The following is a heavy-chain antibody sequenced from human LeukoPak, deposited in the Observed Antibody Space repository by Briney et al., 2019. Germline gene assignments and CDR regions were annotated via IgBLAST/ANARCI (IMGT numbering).Heavy chain of an antibody. CDR3: ARDGTQWLAQV. Sequence: GGSLRLSCAASGFTVSSNYMSWVRQAPGKGLEWVSSISSSSSYIYYADSVKGRFTISRDNAKNSLYLQMNSLRAEDTAVYYCARDGTQWLAQVWGQGTLVTVSS. V-gene: IGHV3-21*01. D-gene: IGHD6-19*01. CDR2: ISSSSSYI. CDR1: GFTVSSNY. J-gene: IGHJ4*02.